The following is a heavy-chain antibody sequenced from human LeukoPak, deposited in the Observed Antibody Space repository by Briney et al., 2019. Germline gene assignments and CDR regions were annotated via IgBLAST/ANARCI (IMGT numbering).Heavy chain of an antibody. CDR2: TNWNGGST. CDR3: ARVYYDSSGHAFDI. Sequence: GSLRLSCAASGFTFDDYGMSWVRQTPGKGLEWVSGTNWNGGSTGYADSVKGRFTISRDNAKNSLYLQMNSLRAEDTALYHCARVYYDSSGHAFDIWGQGTMVTVSS. CDR1: GFTFDDYG. D-gene: IGHD3-22*01. J-gene: IGHJ3*02. V-gene: IGHV3-20*01.